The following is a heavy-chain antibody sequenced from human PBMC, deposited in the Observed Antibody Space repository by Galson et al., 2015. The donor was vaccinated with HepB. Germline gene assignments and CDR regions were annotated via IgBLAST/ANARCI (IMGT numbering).Heavy chain of an antibody. CDR1: GFTFSSYD. Sequence: SLRLSCAASGFTFSSYDMHWVRQATGKGLEWVSAIGTAGDTYYQGYVKVRFTISSENANNSLNLQMNSLRAVDTAVYYCARAGGVAGVGWYFDLWGRGTLVTVSS. J-gene: IGHJ2*01. V-gene: IGHV3-13*01. CDR2: IGTAGDT. CDR3: ARAGGVAGVGWYFDL. D-gene: IGHD3-16*01.